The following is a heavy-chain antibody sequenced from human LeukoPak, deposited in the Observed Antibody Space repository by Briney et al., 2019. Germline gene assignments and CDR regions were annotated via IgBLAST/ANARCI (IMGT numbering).Heavy chain of an antibody. V-gene: IGHV4-39*01. CDR1: GGSISSSNYY. CDR3: ARRHSSGWSPLYYFDY. J-gene: IGHJ4*02. D-gene: IGHD6-19*01. Sequence: SETLSLTCTVSGGSISSSNYYWGWIRQPPGKGLEWIGTIYYSGSTYYNPSLESRVTISVDTSKNQFSLKLNSVTAADTAVYYCARRHSSGWSPLYYFDYWGQGTLVTVSS. CDR2: IYYSGST.